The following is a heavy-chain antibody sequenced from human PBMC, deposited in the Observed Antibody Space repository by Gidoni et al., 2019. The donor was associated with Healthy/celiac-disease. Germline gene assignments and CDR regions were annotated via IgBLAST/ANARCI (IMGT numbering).Heavy chain of an antibody. Sequence: QVQLVQSGAEVKKPGSSVKVSCKASGGTVSSYAISWVRQAPGQGLEWMGGIIPIFGTANYAQKFQGRVTITADKSTSTAYMELSSLRSEDTAVYYCASVKDYDYVWGSYAGWFDPWGQGTLVTVSS. J-gene: IGHJ5*02. V-gene: IGHV1-69*06. CDR1: GGTVSSYA. D-gene: IGHD3-16*01. CDR3: ASVKDYDYVWGSYAGWFDP. CDR2: IIPIFGTA.